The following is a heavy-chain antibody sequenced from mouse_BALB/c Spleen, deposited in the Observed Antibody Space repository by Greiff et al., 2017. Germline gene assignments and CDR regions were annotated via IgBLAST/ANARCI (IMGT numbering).Heavy chain of an antibody. J-gene: IGHJ1*01. V-gene: IGHV7-3*02. CDR1: GFTFTDYY. Sequence: EVQVVESGGGLVQPGGSLRLSCATSGFTFTDYYMSWVRQPPGKALEWLGFIRNKANGYTTEYSASVKGRFTISRANSQSILYLQMNTLRAEDSATYYCARYGNGYFDVWGAGTPVTVSA. CDR2: IRNKANGYTT. CDR3: ARYGNGYFDV. D-gene: IGHD2-1*01.